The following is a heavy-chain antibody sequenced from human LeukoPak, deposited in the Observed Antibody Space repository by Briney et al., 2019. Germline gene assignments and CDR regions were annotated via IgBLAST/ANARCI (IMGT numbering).Heavy chain of an antibody. CDR1: GFTFRDYY. CDR2: IRRDSSTL. J-gene: IGHJ4*02. D-gene: IGHD1-26*01. CDR3: ARSQMEAATFFDY. Sequence: GGSLRPSCAASGFTFRDYYMSWIRQVPGKGLEWVSYIRRDSSTLYYADSVKGRFTISRDNAKNSLYLQMSSLRAEDTAVYYCARSQMEAATFFDYWGQGTLVTVSS. V-gene: IGHV3-11*01.